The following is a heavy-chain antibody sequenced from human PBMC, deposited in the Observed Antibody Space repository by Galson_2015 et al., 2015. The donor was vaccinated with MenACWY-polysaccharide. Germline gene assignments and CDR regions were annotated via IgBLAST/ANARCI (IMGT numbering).Heavy chain of an antibody. CDR1: GDSISSGPSY. CDR3: ARDVAMGRGAPNWFDP. CDR2: IYYTGST. V-gene: IGHV4-31*11. Sequence: TLSLTCAVSGDSISSGPSYWSWLRHRPGKGLEWIGNIYYTGSTYYNPSLRSRVTVTIDTSQNHFSLKLNSVTAADTAVYYCARDVAMGRGAPNWFDPWGQGTLVTVSS. D-gene: IGHD3-10*01. J-gene: IGHJ5*02.